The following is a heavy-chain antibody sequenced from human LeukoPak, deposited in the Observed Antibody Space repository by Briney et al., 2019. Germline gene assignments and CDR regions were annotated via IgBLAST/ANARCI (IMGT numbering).Heavy chain of an antibody. Sequence: GESLKISCKASGYSFPTYWIGWVRQMPGKGLEWMGIIYPGDSDTKYSPSFQGLVIISVDKSIRTAYLQWSSLKASDTAMYYCARRGYGSSGYRDAFDIWGQGTMVTVSS. CDR2: IYPGDSDT. J-gene: IGHJ3*02. CDR3: ARRGYGSSGYRDAFDI. V-gene: IGHV5-51*01. D-gene: IGHD3-22*01. CDR1: GYSFPTYW.